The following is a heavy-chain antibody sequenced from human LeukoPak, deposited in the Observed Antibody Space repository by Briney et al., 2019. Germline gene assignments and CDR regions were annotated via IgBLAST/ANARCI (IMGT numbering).Heavy chain of an antibody. J-gene: IGHJ4*02. CDR2: ISTQSGNT. CDR3: ARGAYGDK. CDR1: GYTLTSFG. V-gene: IGHV1-18*01. Sequence: ASVKVSCEASGYTLTSFGINWMRQAPGQGLEWMGWISTQSGNTNYAQKVQGRLTLTTDRSTNTAYMELRSLRSDDTAVYYCARGAYGDKWGQGTMVTVSS. D-gene: IGHD4-17*01.